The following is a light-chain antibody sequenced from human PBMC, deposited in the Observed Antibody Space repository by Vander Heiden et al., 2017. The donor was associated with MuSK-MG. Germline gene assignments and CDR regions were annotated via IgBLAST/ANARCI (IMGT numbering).Light chain of an antibody. Sequence: DIQMTQSPSSLSASVGDRVTITCRASQSISSYLNWYQQKPGKAPKLLIYAAPSLQSGVPSRFSGSGSGTDFTLTISSLQPEDFATYYCLQSDSTPLTFGGGTKVEIK. CDR1: QSISSY. CDR3: LQSDSTPLT. V-gene: IGKV1-39*01. J-gene: IGKJ4*01. CDR2: AAP.